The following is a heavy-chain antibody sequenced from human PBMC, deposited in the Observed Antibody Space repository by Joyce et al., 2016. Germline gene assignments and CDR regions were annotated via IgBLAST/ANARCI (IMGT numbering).Heavy chain of an antibody. Sequence: EVQLVQSGAEVKKPGATVKISCKVSGYTFTDYYMHWVQQAPGKELEWMGLVDHEDGETLNAGKSQGRVTITAGTSTDTAYMELSGLRSEDTAVYYCATVDYYYGSVTPRDYYYSLDVWGKGTTVTVSS. CDR1: GYTFTDYY. V-gene: IGHV1-69-2*01. J-gene: IGHJ6*03. D-gene: IGHD3-10*01. CDR2: VDHEDGET. CDR3: ATVDYYYGSVTPRDYYYSLDV.